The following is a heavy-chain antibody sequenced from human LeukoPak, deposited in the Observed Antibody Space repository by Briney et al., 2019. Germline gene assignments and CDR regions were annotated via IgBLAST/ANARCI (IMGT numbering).Heavy chain of an antibody. V-gene: IGHV4-34*01. CDR1: GGSFSGYY. Sequence: SETLSLTCAVYGGSFSGYYWSWIRQPPGKGLEWIGEINHSGSTNYNPSLKSRVTISVDTSKNQFSLKLSSVTAADTAVYYCARGTGGVAATSFDYWGQGTLVTVSS. CDR2: INHSGST. D-gene: IGHD2-15*01. CDR3: ARGTGGVAATSFDY. J-gene: IGHJ4*02.